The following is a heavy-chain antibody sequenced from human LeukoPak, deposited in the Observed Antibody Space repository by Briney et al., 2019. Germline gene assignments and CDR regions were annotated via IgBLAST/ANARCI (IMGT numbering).Heavy chain of an antibody. CDR3: ARWLRGIADEDGVDV. CDR1: GFTLSDYY. Sequence: GGSLRLSCAASGFTLSDYYLTWIRQAPGKGPEWVSYITSRGSTIYHADSVKGRFTISRDNAKNSLYLQMNSLRAEDTAVYYCARWLRGIADEDGVDVWGQGTTVTVSS. CDR2: ITSRGSTI. V-gene: IGHV3-11*01. J-gene: IGHJ6*02. D-gene: IGHD6-13*01.